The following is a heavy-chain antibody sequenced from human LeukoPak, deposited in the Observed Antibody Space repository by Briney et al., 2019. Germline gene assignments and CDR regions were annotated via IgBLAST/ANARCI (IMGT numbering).Heavy chain of an antibody. D-gene: IGHD3-3*01. CDR2: INPNSGGT. CDR1: GYTFTAYY. CDR3: ARDSILGVIRHYFDY. J-gene: IGHJ4*02. V-gene: IGHV1-2*02. Sequence: GASVKVSCKASGYTFTAYYMHWLRQAPGQGLEWMGWINPNSGGTNYAQKFQGRVTMTRDTSISTAYMELSGLRSDDTAMYFCARDSILGVIRHYFDYWGQGTLVTVSS.